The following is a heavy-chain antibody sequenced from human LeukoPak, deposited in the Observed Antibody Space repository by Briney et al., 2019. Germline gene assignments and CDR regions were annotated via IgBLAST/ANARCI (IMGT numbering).Heavy chain of an antibody. D-gene: IGHD1-26*01. J-gene: IGHJ4*02. CDR1: GFTCSSYW. CDR2: INCDGTNT. Sequence: PGGSLRLSCAASGFTCSSYWLHWVRQTPGKGLVWVSRINCDGTNTTYADSVKGRFTISRDNAKNTLYLQMNSLRDEDTAIYYCARAYSATYHIDYWGQGTLVTVSS. CDR3: ARAYSATYHIDY. V-gene: IGHV3-74*01.